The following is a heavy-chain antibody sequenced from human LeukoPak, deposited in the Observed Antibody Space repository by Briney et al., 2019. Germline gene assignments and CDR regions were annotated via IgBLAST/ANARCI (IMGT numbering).Heavy chain of an antibody. J-gene: IGHJ4*02. CDR1: GFTFSTYD. CDR2: ISSSSRTI. V-gene: IGHV3-48*01. Sequence: PGGSLRLSCAASGFTFSTYDMNWVRQAPGKGLEWVSYISSSSRTISYADSVKGRFTISRDNSKNTLYLQMNSLRAEDTAVYYCAKDSGATYWGQGTLVTVSS. D-gene: IGHD1-26*01. CDR3: AKDSGATY.